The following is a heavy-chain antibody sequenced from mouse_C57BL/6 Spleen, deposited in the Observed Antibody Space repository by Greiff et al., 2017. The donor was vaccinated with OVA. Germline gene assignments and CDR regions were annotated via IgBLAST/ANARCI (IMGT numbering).Heavy chain of an antibody. CDR3: ARGGTTVFDY. V-gene: IGHV1-42*01. CDR2: INPSTGGT. J-gene: IGHJ2*01. CDR1: GYSFTGYY. Sequence: EVQLVESGPELVKPGASVKISCKASGYSFTGYYMNWVKQSPEKSLEWIGEINPSTGGTTYNQKFKAKATLTVDKSSSTAYMQLKSLTSEDAAVYYCARGGTTVFDYWGQGTTLTVSS. D-gene: IGHD1-1*01.